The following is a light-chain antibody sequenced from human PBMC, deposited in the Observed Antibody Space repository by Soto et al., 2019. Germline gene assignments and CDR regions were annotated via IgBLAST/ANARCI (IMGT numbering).Light chain of an antibody. Sequence: ETVLTQSPGTVSLSPGERATLSCRTSQSVKSNYLAWYQQKPGQAPRLLIYGVFNRATGIPDRFSGSGSGTDFNLNISGLQPEDSAVYYCQHYYGSPRTFGQGTKLEIK. J-gene: IGKJ2*01. CDR2: GVF. CDR3: QHYYGSPRT. V-gene: IGKV3-20*01. CDR1: QSVKSNY.